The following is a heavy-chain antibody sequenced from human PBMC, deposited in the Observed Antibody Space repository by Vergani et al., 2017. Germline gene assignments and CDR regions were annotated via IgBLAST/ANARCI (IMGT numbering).Heavy chain of an antibody. CDR1: GYTFTSYG. D-gene: IGHD2-2*01. CDR3: ARDPRIVVVPAAPYYYYYYGMDV. Sequence: QVQLVHSGPEVKKPGTSLKVSCKSSGYTFTSYGISWVRQAPGQGLEWMGWIIAYNGNTNYAQKLQGRVTLTTNTSTSTAYMELRSRRSDDTAVYYCARDPRIVVVPAAPYYYYYYGMDVWGQGTTVTVSS. V-gene: IGHV1-18*04. CDR2: IIAYNGNT. J-gene: IGHJ6*02.